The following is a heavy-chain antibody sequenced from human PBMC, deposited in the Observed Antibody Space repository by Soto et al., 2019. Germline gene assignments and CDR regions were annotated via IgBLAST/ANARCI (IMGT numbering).Heavy chain of an antibody. V-gene: IGHV1-2*02. CDR2: INPNSGGT. CDR3: ARGETTYHYYYGMDV. Sequence: AAVKVSCKASGYTFTGYYMHCVRQAPGQGLEWMGWINPNSGGTNYAQKFQGRVTMTRDTSISTAYMELSRLRSDDTAVYYCARGETTYHYYYGMDVWGQGTTVTVSS. CDR1: GYTFTGYY. D-gene: IGHD4-17*01. J-gene: IGHJ6*02.